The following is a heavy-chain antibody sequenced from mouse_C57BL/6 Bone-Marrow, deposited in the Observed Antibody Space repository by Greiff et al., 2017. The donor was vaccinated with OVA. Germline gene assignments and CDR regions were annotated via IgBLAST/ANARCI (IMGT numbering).Heavy chain of an antibody. J-gene: IGHJ4*01. CDR1: GFNIKDDY. V-gene: IGHV14-4*01. CDR2: IDPENGDT. D-gene: IGHD3-2*02. CDR3: TTRLFLYAMDY. Sequence: EVKLQESGAELVRPGASVKLSCTASGFNIKDDYMHWVKQRPEQGLEWIGWIDPENGDTEYASRFQGKATITADTSSNTAYLQLSSLTSEDTAVYYCTTRLFLYAMDYWGQGTSVTVSS.